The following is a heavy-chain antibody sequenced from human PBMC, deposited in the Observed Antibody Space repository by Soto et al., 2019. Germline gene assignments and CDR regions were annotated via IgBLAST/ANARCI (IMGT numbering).Heavy chain of an antibody. CDR2: IGGGGTDT. J-gene: IGHJ5*01. V-gene: IGHV3-23*01. CDR1: RFTFSDFA. D-gene: IGHD1-20*01. Sequence: DVQLLESGGGLVQPGGSLTLSCAASRFTFSDFAMNWVRQAPGKGLEWVSSIGGGGTDTYYADSVKCPFTISRDNSKNTLYLQMDSLRDEDTAVYYCAKDAVSYNGKWDWFDSWGQGTLVIVSS. CDR3: AKDAVSYNGKWDWFDS.